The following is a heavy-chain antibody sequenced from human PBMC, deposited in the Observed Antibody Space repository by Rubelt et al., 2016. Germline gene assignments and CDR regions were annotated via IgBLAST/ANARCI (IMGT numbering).Heavy chain of an antibody. CDR1: GYTFTDFY. CDR3: ARSWTNFDY. Sequence: QVHLVQSGAEVKKPGASVKVSCKASGYTFTDFYIHWVRQAPGQGLEWMGRINCNNGGANYAQKFQGRVTMTRDTSITTTYMEMSSLRSDDTAVFYCARSWTNFDYWGQGTLVTVSS. CDR2: INCNNGGA. V-gene: IGHV1-2*06. J-gene: IGHJ4*02. D-gene: IGHD3/OR15-3a*01.